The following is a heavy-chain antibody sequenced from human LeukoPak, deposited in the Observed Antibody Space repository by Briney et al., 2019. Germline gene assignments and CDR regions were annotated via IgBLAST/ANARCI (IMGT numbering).Heavy chain of an antibody. V-gene: IGHV3-48*03. D-gene: IGHD4-17*01. CDR3: ARDDGDYAFDY. CDR2: ISSSGSTI. J-gene: IGHJ4*02. CDR1: GFTFSSYE. Sequence: GGSLRLSCAASGFTFSSYEMNWVRQAPGKGLEWVSYISSSGSTIYYADSVKGRFTISRDNAKNSLYLQMNSLRVEDTAVYYCARDDGDYAFDYWGQGTLVTVSS.